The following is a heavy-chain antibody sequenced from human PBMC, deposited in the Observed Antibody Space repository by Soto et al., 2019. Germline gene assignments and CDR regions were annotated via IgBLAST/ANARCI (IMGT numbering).Heavy chain of an antibody. CDR3: AKDRSMRWFGELLSPLDY. V-gene: IGHV3-9*01. Sequence: GGSLRLSCAASGFTFDDYAMHWVRQAPGKGLEWVSGISWNSGSIGYADSVKGRFTISRDNAKNSLYLQMNSLRAEDTALYYCAKDRSMRWFGELLSPLDYWGQGTLVTVSS. D-gene: IGHD3-10*01. CDR1: GFTFDDYA. J-gene: IGHJ4*02. CDR2: ISWNSGSI.